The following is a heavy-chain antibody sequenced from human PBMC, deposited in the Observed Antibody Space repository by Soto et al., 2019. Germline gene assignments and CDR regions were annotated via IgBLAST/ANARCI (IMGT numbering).Heavy chain of an antibody. D-gene: IGHD3-22*01. Sequence: LETLSLTCIVAGGSFSSRTHYWGWIRQPPGKGLEWIGSVSYNSRSASYNPSLKSRVTISVDTSKNQFSLKLSSATAADTAVYYCARWRVNKGYYYDSSGYYPRVFDYWGQGTLVTVSS. J-gene: IGHJ4*02. CDR1: GGSFSSRTHY. V-gene: IGHV4-39*07. CDR2: VSYNSRSA. CDR3: ARWRVNKGYYYDSSGYYPRVFDY.